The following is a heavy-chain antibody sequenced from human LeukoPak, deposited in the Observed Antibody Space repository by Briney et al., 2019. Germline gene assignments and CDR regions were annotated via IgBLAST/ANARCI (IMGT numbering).Heavy chain of an antibody. J-gene: IGHJ3*02. CDR2: IKQDGSEK. CDR1: GFTFSTYW. D-gene: IGHD5-12*01. CDR3: ARDRSSDYDDAFDI. V-gene: IGHV3-7*01. Sequence: GGSLRLSCAVSGFTFSTYWMSWVRQAPGKGLEWVANIKQDGSEKYYVDSVKGRFTISRDNAKNSLYLQMNSLRAEDTAVYYCARDRSSDYDDAFDIWGQGTMVTVSS.